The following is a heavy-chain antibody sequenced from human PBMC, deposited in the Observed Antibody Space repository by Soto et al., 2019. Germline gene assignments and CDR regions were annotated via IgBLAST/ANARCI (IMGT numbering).Heavy chain of an antibody. CDR2: IKQEGSEK. CDR3: ARVYPGSGWPFHYYGMDV. CDR1: GFTFSSYW. J-gene: IGHJ6*02. Sequence: EVQLVESGGGLVQPGGSLRLSCAASGFTFSSYWMSWVRQAPGKGLAWVANIKQEGSEKSYVDSVKGRFTISRDNAKNSLYLQMNSLRAEDTAVYYCARVYPGSGWPFHYYGMDVWGQGTTVTVSS. V-gene: IGHV3-7*01. D-gene: IGHD6-19*01.